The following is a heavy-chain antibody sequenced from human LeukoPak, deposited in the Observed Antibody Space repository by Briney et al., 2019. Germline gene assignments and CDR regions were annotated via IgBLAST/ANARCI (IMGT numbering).Heavy chain of an antibody. Sequence: GGSLRLSCAASGFTFSSYAMSWVRQAPGKGLEWVSAISGSGGSTYYADSVKGRFTISRDNSKNTLCLQMNSLRAEDTAVYYCARVSASAAGVPYYYYYYMDVWGKGTTVTVSS. D-gene: IGHD6-13*01. CDR2: ISGSGGST. V-gene: IGHV3-23*01. J-gene: IGHJ6*03. CDR1: GFTFSSYA. CDR3: ARVSASAAGVPYYYYYYMDV.